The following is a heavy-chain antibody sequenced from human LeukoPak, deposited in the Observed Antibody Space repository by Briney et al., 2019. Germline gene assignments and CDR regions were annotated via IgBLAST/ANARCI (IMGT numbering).Heavy chain of an antibody. CDR3: AKDNSISLGDLSSKFDY. CDR2: VSGSGGNT. V-gene: IGHV3-23*01. J-gene: IGHJ4*02. CDR1: EFTFSTYA. Sequence: PGGSLRLSCAASEFTFSTYAMSWVRQAPGKGLEWVSGVSGSGGNTYYADSVEGRFTISRDNSKNTLYLQMNSLRAEDTAVYYCAKDNSISLGDLSSKFDYWGQGTLVAVSS. D-gene: IGHD3-16*02.